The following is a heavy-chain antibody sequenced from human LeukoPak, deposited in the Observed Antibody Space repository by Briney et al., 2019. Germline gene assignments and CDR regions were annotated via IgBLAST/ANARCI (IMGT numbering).Heavy chain of an antibody. CDR3: ARSDDSHGSDY. V-gene: IGHV1-46*01. Sequence: ASVKVSCKASGYTFTSYYMHWVRQAPGQGLEWMGIINPSGGGTSYAQKFQGRVTMTRDTSTSTVYMELSSLISEDAALYYCARSDDSHGSDYWGQGTLVTVSS. CDR2: INPSGGGT. CDR1: GYTFTSYY. J-gene: IGHJ4*02. D-gene: IGHD3-10*01.